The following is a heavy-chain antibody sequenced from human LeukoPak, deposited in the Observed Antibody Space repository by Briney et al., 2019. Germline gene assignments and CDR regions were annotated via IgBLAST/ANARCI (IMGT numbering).Heavy chain of an antibody. D-gene: IGHD3-22*01. CDR3: ARDFFDGHGYTFYYYGMDV. Sequence: ASVKVSCKASGYTFTNYDVNWVRQATGQGLEWMGWMNPTSGKAGFAQRFQGRVSMTRNISISTACIELSSLRSEDTAVYYCARDFFDGHGYTFYYYGMDVWGQGTTVTVSS. V-gene: IGHV1-8*01. CDR2: MNPTSGKA. CDR1: GYTFTNYD. J-gene: IGHJ6*02.